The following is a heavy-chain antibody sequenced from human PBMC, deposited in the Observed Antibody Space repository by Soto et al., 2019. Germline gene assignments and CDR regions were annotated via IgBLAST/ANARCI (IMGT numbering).Heavy chain of an antibody. CDR2: INPSGGST. CDR3: ARDIITIFGVVRNYGMDV. D-gene: IGHD3-3*01. CDR1: GYTFTSYY. J-gene: IGHJ6*02. V-gene: IGHV1-46*01. Sequence: ASVKVSCKASGYTFTSYYMHWVRQAPGQGLEWMGIINPSGGSTSYAQKFQGRVTMTRDTSTSTVYMELSSLRSEDTAVYYCARDIITIFGVVRNYGMDVGGQGTTVTVSS.